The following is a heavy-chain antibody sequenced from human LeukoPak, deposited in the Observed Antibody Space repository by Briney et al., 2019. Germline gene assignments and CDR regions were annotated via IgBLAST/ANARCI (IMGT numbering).Heavy chain of an antibody. CDR2: ISSSSSYI. V-gene: IGHV3-21*01. CDR1: GFIFSTYN. CDR3: AREGSITIFGVLDV. D-gene: IGHD3-3*01. J-gene: IGHJ6*04. Sequence: GGSLRLSCAASGFIFSTYNMNWVRQAPGKGLEWVSSISSSSSYIYYADSVKGRFTISRDNAKNSLYLQMNSLRAEDTAVYYCAREGSITIFGVLDVWGKGTTVTVSS.